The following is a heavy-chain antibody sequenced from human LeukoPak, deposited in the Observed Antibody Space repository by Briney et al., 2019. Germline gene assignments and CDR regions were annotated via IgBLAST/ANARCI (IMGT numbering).Heavy chain of an antibody. V-gene: IGHV4-59*12. J-gene: IGHJ4*02. D-gene: IGHD6-6*01. Sequence: SETLSPTCSLSGVSPTSVYSSWIRQPPGKGLEWIGYIYYTGSTNYNPSLKSRVTMFVDMSKNQFSLRLSSVTPARTALYYCARRRAYRRSSPFDYWGQGTLVTVSS. CDR2: IYYTGST. CDR3: ARRRAYRRSSPFDY. CDR1: GVSPTSVY.